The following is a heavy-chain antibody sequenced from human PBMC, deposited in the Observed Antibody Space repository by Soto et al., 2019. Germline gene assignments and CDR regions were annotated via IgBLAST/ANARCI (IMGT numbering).Heavy chain of an antibody. J-gene: IGHJ2*01. V-gene: IGHV4-31*03. CDR3: ARNVDTAMVGYWYFDL. CDR1: GGSISSGGYY. CDR2: IYYSGST. D-gene: IGHD5-18*01. Sequence: QVQLQESGPGLVKPSQTLSLTCTVSGGSISSGGYYWSWIRQHPGKGLEWIGYIYYSGSTYYNPSLKRRVTFSVDTSKIQFSPKLSSVTAADTAVYYCARNVDTAMVGYWYFDLWGRGTLVTVSS.